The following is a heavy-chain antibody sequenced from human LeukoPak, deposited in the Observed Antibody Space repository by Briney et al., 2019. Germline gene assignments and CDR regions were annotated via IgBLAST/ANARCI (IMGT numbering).Heavy chain of an antibody. D-gene: IGHD3-22*01. J-gene: IGHJ4*02. Sequence: GGSLRLSCAASGFTFSSYAMSWVRQAPGKGLEWVSAISGSGGSTYYADSVKGRFTISRDNSKNTLYLQMNSLRAEDTAVYYCAKTYYYDSSGYYYRSGGFDYWGQGTLVTVSS. V-gene: IGHV3-23*01. CDR1: GFTFSSYA. CDR3: AKTYYYDSSGYYYRSGGFDY. CDR2: ISGSGGST.